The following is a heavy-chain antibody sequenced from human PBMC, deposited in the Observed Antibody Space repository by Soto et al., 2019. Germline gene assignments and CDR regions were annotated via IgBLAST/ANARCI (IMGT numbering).Heavy chain of an antibody. CDR2: ISWNSGSI. D-gene: IGHD4-17*01. J-gene: IGHJ2*01. CDR1: GFTFDDYA. Sequence: GGSLRLSCAASGFTFDDYAMHWVRQAPGKGLEWVSGISWNSGSIGYADSVKGRFTISRDNAKNSLYLQMNSLRAEDTALYYCAKANDYGDSWYFDLWGRGTLVTVSS. CDR3: AKANDYGDSWYFDL. V-gene: IGHV3-9*01.